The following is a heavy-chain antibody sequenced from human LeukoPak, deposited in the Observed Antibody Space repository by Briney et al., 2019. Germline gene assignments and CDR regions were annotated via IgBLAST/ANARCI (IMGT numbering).Heavy chain of an antibody. CDR1: GYTFTSYG. CDR2: ISAYNGNT. CDR3: ARDLARVVVSALDV. Sequence: GASVKVSCKASGYTFTSYGISWVRQAPGQGLEWMGWISAYNGNTNYAQKLQGRVTMTADTSTSTAYMELRSLRSDDTAVYYCARDLARVVVSALDVWGKGTTVTVSS. V-gene: IGHV1-18*01. D-gene: IGHD3-22*01. J-gene: IGHJ6*04.